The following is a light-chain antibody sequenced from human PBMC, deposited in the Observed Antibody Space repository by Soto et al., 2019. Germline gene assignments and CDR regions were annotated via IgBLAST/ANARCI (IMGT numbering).Light chain of an antibody. CDR1: QGISNY. CDR3: QNYNSALQLT. J-gene: IGKJ4*01. CDR2: TAS. Sequence: DIQMTQSPSSLSASVGDRVTITCRASQGISNYLAWYQQKPGKVPKLLNYTASTLQSGVPTRFSASGSGTDFTLTISSLQPDDVATYYCQNYNSALQLTFGGGTKVEIK. V-gene: IGKV1-27*01.